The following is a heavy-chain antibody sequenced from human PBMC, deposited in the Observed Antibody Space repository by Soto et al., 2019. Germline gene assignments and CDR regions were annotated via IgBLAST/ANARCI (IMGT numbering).Heavy chain of an antibody. CDR3: ARLDLGYCISTTCPPYYYYYGMDV. J-gene: IGHJ6*02. CDR1: GGSISSGGYS. Sequence: SETLSLTCAVSGGSISSGGYSWSWIRQPPGKGLEWIGYIYHSGSTYYNPSLKSRVTISVDRSKNQFSLKLSSVTAADTAVYYCARLDLGYCISTTCPPYYYYYGMDVWGQGTTVTVSS. V-gene: IGHV4-30-2*01. D-gene: IGHD2-2*01. CDR2: IYHSGST.